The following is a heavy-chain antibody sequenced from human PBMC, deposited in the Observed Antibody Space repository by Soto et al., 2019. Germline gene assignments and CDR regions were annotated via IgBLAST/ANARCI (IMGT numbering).Heavy chain of an antibody. CDR2: IWYDGSNK. Sequence: GGSLRLSCAASGFTFSSYAMHWVRQAPGKGLEWVAVIWYDGSNKYYADSVKGRFTISRDNSKNTLYLQMNSLRAEDTAVYYCATNSRVTTRDATLYYFDYWGQGTLVTVSS. CDR1: GFTFSSYA. J-gene: IGHJ4*02. V-gene: IGHV3-33*08. D-gene: IGHD4-17*01. CDR3: ATNSRVTTRDATLYYFDY.